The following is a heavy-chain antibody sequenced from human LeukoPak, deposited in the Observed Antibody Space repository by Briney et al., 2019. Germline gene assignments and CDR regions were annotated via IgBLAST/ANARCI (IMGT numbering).Heavy chain of an antibody. CDR1: GGFISSYY. CDR3: ARQGNWNLDY. J-gene: IGHJ4*02. CDR2: NNYDGIT. D-gene: IGHD1-1*01. Sequence: SETLSLTCTVSGGFISSYYWSWIRQPPGKGLEWIGYNNYDGITNYNPSLKSRVTISVDTSKNQFSLKLTSVTAADTAIYYCARQGNWNLDYWGQGTLVTVSS. V-gene: IGHV4-59*08.